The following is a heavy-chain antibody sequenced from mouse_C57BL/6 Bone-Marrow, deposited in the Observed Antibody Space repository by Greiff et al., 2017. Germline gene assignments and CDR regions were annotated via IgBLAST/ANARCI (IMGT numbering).Heavy chain of an antibody. J-gene: IGHJ3*01. D-gene: IGHD2-12*01. CDR2: IDPDNGDT. CDR1: GFNIKDAY. Sequence: EVQRVESGAELVRPGASVKLSCTASGFNIKDAYMHWVKQRPEQGLEWIGWIDPDNGDTEYASKFQGKATITADKTSNTAYRQLSRLTSEDPAVYYCTYSLAWFAYWGQGTLVTVSA. V-gene: IGHV14-4*01. CDR3: TYSLAWFAY.